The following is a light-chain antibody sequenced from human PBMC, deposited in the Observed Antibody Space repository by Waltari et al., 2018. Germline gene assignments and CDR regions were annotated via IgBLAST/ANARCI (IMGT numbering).Light chain of an antibody. CDR3: QQYNNWPPWT. Sequence: EIVMTQSPATLSVSPGETATLSCRASQRVRNNLVWYQQKPGKAPRLLIYGASTRVTGIPARFSGSGSGTEFTLTISSLQSEDFAVYYCQQYNNWPPWTFGQGTKVEIK. CDR2: GAS. CDR1: QRVRNN. J-gene: IGKJ1*01. V-gene: IGKV3-15*01.